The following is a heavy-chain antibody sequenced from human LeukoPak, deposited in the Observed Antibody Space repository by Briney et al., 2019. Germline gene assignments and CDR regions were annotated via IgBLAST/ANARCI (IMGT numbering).Heavy chain of an antibody. Sequence: SETLSLTCSVSGGSISSHYWICIRQPPGKGLEWIGHRHDSGSSNYNPSLKSRVTISIDTSKNQFSLKLSSVTAADTAVYYCASALYYYGSGSPYAFDIWGQGTMVTVSS. CDR3: ASALYYYGSGSPYAFDI. J-gene: IGHJ3*02. CDR1: GGSISSHY. D-gene: IGHD3-10*01. V-gene: IGHV4-59*11. CDR2: RHDSGSS.